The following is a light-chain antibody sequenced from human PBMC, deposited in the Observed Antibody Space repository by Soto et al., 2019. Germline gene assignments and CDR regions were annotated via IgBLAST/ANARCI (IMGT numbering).Light chain of an antibody. V-gene: IGKV3-15*01. CDR1: QSVSGN. CDR2: GAS. J-gene: IGKJ4*01. CDR3: QQYHNWPPGLT. Sequence: EVVMTQSPATLSVSPGERVTLSCTASQSVSGNLAWYQQKPGQAPRLLIHGASPRATDIPARFSGSGSGTEFTLTITSLQSEVFAVYYCQQYHNWPPGLTFGGGTRVEIK.